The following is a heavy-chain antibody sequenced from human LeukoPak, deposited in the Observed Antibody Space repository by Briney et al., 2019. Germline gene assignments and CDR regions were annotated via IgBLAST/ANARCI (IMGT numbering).Heavy chain of an antibody. D-gene: IGHD2-15*01. CDR2: IYYSGST. Sequence: SETLSLTCTVSGGSISSYYWGWIRQPPGKGLEWVGYIYYSGSTNYNPSLKSRVTISVDTSKNQFSLKLSSVTAADTAVYYCARDIGDYFDYWGQGTLVTVSS. J-gene: IGHJ4*02. CDR1: GGSISSYY. V-gene: IGHV4-59*01. CDR3: ARDIGDYFDY.